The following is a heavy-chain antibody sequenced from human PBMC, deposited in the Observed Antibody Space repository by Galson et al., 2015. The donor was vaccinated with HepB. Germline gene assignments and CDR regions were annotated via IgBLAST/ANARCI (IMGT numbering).Heavy chain of an antibody. V-gene: IGHV2-5*01. CDR2: IYWNDDK. J-gene: IGHJ4*02. D-gene: IGHD3-3*01. CDR3: AHRPPTYYDFWSGYLGSFDY. Sequence: PALVKPTQTLTLTRTFSGFSLSTSGVGVGWIRQPPGKALEWLALIYWNDDKRYSPSLKSRLTITKDTSKNQVVLTMTNMDPVDTATYYCAHRPPTYYDFWSGYLGSFDYWGQGTLVTVSS. CDR1: GFSLSTSGVG.